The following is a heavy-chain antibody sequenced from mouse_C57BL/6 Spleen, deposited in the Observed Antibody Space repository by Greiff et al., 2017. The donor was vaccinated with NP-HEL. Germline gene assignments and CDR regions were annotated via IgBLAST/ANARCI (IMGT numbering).Heavy chain of an antibody. V-gene: IGHV3-6*01. Sequence: DVQLQESGPGLVKPSQSLSLTCSVTGYSITSGYYWNWIRQFPGNKLEWMGYISYDGSNNYNPSLKNRISITRDTSKNQFFLKLNSVTTEDTATYYCAREEPYYGSSYEGFAYWGQGTLVTVSA. D-gene: IGHD1-1*01. CDR1: GYSITSGYY. CDR2: ISYDGSN. CDR3: AREEPYYGSSYEGFAY. J-gene: IGHJ3*01.